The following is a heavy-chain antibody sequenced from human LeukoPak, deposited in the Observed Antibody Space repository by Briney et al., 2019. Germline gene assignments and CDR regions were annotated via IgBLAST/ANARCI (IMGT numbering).Heavy chain of an antibody. D-gene: IGHD3-16*01. CDR2: ISSSGSTI. Sequence: GGSLRLSCAASGFTFSSYEMNWVRQAPGKGLEWVSYISSSGSTIYYADSVKGRFTISRDNAKDSLYLQMNSLRAEDTAVYYCVRIVITNFDYWGQGTLVTVSS. CDR1: GFTFSSYE. J-gene: IGHJ4*02. CDR3: VRIVITNFDY. V-gene: IGHV3-48*03.